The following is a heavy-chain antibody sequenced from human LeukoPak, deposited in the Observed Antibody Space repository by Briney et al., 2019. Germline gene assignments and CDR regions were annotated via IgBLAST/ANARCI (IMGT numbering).Heavy chain of an antibody. CDR2: ISSSGSTI. J-gene: IGHJ4*02. CDR3: ARQDYYDSSGYPN. V-gene: IGHV3-11*01. D-gene: IGHD3-22*01. CDR1: GFTFNTYA. Sequence: GGSLRLSCAASGFTFNTYAMSWIRQAPGKGLEWVSYISSSGSTIYYADSVKGRFTISRDNAKNSLYLQMNSLRAEDTAVYYCARQDYYDSSGYPNWGQGTLVTVSS.